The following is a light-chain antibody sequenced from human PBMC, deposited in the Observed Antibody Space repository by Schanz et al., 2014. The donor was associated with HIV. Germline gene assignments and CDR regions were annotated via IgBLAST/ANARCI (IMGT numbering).Light chain of an antibody. Sequence: QSVLTQPPSVSAAPGQRVTISCSGHSYSIGNNFVSWFQQLPGTAPKLLIYDNYKRPSGIPDRFSGSKSGTSATLVITGLQTGDEADYYCGTWDSSLSAGYVIFGGGTKLTVL. CDR1: SYSIGNNF. CDR3: GTWDSSLSAGYVI. V-gene: IGLV1-51*01. J-gene: IGLJ2*01. CDR2: DNY.